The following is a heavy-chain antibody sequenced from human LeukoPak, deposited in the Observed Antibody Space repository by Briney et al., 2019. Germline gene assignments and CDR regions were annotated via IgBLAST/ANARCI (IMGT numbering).Heavy chain of an antibody. D-gene: IGHD3-22*01. Sequence: GGSLRLSCAASGLTFSNYAMSWVRQAPEKGLEWVSAISGSGISTYYSDSVKGRFTISRDNSKNTLYLQMNSLGAEDTAVYYCAKTSTFYYDSSGYHYDYWGQGALVTVSS. CDR3: AKTSTFYYDSSGYHYDY. J-gene: IGHJ4*02. CDR1: GLTFSNYA. CDR2: ISGSGIST. V-gene: IGHV3-23*01.